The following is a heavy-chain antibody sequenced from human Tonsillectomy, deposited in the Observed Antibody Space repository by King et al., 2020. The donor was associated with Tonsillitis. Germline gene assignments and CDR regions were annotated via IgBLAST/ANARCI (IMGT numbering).Heavy chain of an antibody. CDR1: GGSISSYY. CDR3: ARSAAVAGSAGAFDY. CDR2: IYYSGST. D-gene: IGHD6-19*01. J-gene: IGHJ4*02. V-gene: IGHV4-59*01. Sequence: QLQESGPGLVKPSETLSLTCTVSGGSISSYYWSWIRQPPGKGLEWIGYIYYSGSTNYNPSLKSRVTISVDTSKNQFSLKLSSVTAADTAVYYCARSAAVAGSAGAFDYWGQGTLVTVSS.